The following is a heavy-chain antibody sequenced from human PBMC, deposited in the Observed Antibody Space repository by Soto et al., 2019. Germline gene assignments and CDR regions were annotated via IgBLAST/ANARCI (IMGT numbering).Heavy chain of an antibody. D-gene: IGHD3-22*01. CDR2: IYHSGST. V-gene: IGHV4-4*02. Sequence: SETLSLTCAVSGGSISSSNWWSWVRQPPGKGLEWIGEIYHSGSTNYNPSLKSRVTISVDKSKNQFPLKLSSVTAADTAVYYCARSPDSSGYYPRWYYYGMDVWGQGITVTVSS. CDR3: ARSPDSSGYYPRWYYYGMDV. J-gene: IGHJ6*02. CDR1: GGSISSSNW.